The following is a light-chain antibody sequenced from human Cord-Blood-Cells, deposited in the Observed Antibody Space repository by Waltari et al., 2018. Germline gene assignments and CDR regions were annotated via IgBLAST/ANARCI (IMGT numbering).Light chain of an antibody. CDR3: QQRGNWPPLT. CDR2: EPS. Sequence: IVLTQSPATLSLSPGERATFSCRPSPSVSSSLAWYQQKPGQARRLVIYEPSNRATGVPARFSCSGAGPDFTLTISSLERDDCAVYFGQQRGNWPPLTCGGGTKVEFK. CDR1: PSVSSS. J-gene: IGKJ4*01. V-gene: IGKV3-11*01.